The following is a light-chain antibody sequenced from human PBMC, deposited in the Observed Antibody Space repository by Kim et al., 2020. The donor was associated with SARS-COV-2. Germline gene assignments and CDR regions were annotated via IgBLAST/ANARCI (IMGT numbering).Light chain of an antibody. Sequence: SGKPTDTLSSGQSVYIIAWHQQQPGKAPRYLMKVEGSGSYNKGSGIPDRFSGYSSGADRYLTISNLQSEDEADYYCETWDNNTWVFGGGTQLTVL. CDR3: ETWDNNTWV. CDR2: VEGSGSY. CDR1: SGQSVYI. J-gene: IGLJ3*02. V-gene: IGLV4-60*03.